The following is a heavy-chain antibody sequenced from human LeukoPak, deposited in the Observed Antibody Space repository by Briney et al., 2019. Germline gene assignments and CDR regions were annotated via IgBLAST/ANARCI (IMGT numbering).Heavy chain of an antibody. D-gene: IGHD3-10*01. J-gene: IGHJ4*02. CDR3: AKRGVVIRVFLVGFHKEAYYFDS. CDR2: LSGSGGGT. V-gene: IGHV3-23*01. CDR1: GITLSNYG. Sequence: GGSLRLSCAVSGITLSNYGMSWVRQAPGKGREWVAGLSGSGGGTNYADFVQGRFTISRDTPKNTLYLQMNSLRAEDTAVYFCAKRGVVIRVFLVGFHKEAYYFDSWGQGALVTVSS.